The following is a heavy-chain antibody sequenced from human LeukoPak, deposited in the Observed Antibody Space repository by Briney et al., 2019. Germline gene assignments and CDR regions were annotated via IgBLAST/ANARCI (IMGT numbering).Heavy chain of an antibody. CDR1: GGSFSGYY. V-gene: IGHV4-34*01. CDR3: ARGDQYYYDSSGYSHYFDY. Sequence: SETLSLTCAVYGGSFSGYYWSWIRQPPGKGLEWIGEINHSGSTNYNPSLKSRVTISVDTSKNQFSLKLSSVTAADTAVYYCARGDQYYYDSSGYSHYFDYWGQGTLVTVSS. CDR2: INHSGST. D-gene: IGHD3-22*01. J-gene: IGHJ4*02.